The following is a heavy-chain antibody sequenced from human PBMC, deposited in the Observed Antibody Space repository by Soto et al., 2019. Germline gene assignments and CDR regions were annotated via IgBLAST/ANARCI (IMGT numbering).Heavy chain of an antibody. J-gene: IGHJ4*02. V-gene: IGHV2-5*02. CDR2: VYWDDDK. D-gene: IGHD5-12*01. CDR3: AHSLTHFFSGYVLER. CDR1: GFSLSTSGVG. Sequence: QITLKESGPTLVKPTQTLTLTCTFSGFSLSTSGVGVGWIRQPPGKALEWLALVYWDDDKRYSPSLKSRLTITKDTSKNQVVLTMTNMDPVDTATYYCAHSLTHFFSGYVLERWGQGTLVTVSS.